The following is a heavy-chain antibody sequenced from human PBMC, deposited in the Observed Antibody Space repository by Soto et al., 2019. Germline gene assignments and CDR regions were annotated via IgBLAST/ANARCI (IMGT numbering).Heavy chain of an antibody. D-gene: IGHD3-22*01. J-gene: IGHJ5*02. CDR1: GYTFTSYD. V-gene: IGHV1-8*01. CDR2: MNPNSGNT. CDR3: ARQTYYYDSSGCYNGWFDP. Sequence: QVQLVQSGAEVKKPGASVKVSCKASGYTFTSYDINWVRQATGQGLEWMGWMNPNSGNTGYAQKFQGRVTMTRNTXXXXXXXXXXSLSSEDTAVYYCARQTYYYDSSGCYNGWFDPWGQGTLVTV.